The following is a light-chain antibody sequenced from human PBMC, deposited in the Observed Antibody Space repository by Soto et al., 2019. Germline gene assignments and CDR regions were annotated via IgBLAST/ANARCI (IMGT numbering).Light chain of an antibody. V-gene: IGLV3-21*02. J-gene: IGLJ1*01. Sequence: YEMTQPPSVSVAPGQTARITCGGNNIGSKSVHWYQQKRGQAPVPVVYHDSHRPSGIPERFSGSNSGNTATLTISRVEAGDEADYSCHVWDSSSGHRYVYGKGTKVTV. CDR2: HDS. CDR1: NIGSKS. CDR3: HVWDSSSGHRYV.